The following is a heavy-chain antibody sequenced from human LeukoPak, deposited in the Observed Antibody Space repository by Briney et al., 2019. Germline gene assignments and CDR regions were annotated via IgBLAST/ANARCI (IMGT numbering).Heavy chain of an antibody. CDR3: AKDLTYSSSSGFDY. V-gene: IGHV3-9*01. J-gene: IGHJ4*02. CDR1: GFTFDDYA. CDR2: NSWNSGSI. D-gene: IGHD6-6*01. Sequence: GGSLRLSCATSGFTFDDYAMHWVRQAPGKGLEWVSGNSWNSGSIGYADSVKGRFTISRDNAKNSLYLQMNSLRAEDTALYYCAKDLTYSSSSGFDYWGQGTLVTVSS.